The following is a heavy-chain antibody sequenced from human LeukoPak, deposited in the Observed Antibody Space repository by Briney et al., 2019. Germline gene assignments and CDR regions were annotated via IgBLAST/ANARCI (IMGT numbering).Heavy chain of an antibody. CDR3: ARDSGEPFDY. V-gene: IGHV4-34*01. D-gene: IGHD1-26*01. Sequence: SETLSLTCAVYGGSFSGYYWSWIRQPPGKWLEWIGEINHSGSTNYNPSLKSRVTISVDPSKNQFSLKLSSVTAADTAVYYCARDSGEPFDYWGQGTLVTVSS. CDR2: INHSGST. J-gene: IGHJ4*02. CDR1: GGSFSGYY.